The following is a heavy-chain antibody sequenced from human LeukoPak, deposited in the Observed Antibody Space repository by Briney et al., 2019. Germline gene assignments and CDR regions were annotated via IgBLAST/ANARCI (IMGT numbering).Heavy chain of an antibody. Sequence: SGTLSLTCAVSGYSISSGYYWGWIRQPPGKGLEWIGSIYHSGSTYYNPSLKSRVTISVDTSKNQFSLELSSVTAADTAVYYCARQLLRFLEWLSNPGAFDIWGQGTMVTVSS. J-gene: IGHJ3*02. D-gene: IGHD3-3*01. V-gene: IGHV4-38-2*01. CDR1: GYSISSGYY. CDR3: ARQLLRFLEWLSNPGAFDI. CDR2: IYHSGST.